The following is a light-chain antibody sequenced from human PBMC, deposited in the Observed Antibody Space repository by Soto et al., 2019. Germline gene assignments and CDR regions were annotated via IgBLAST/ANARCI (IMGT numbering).Light chain of an antibody. V-gene: IGLV2-11*01. CDR1: SSDVGGYNY. J-gene: IGLJ2*01. CDR2: DVT. Sequence: QSVLTQPLSVSGSPGQSVTISCTGTSSDVGGYNYVSWYQQHQGKAPKLMIYDVTKRPSGVPDRFSGSKSGNTASLTISGLQAEDEGDYYCCSYAAIYTYVVFGGGTKLTVL. CDR3: CSYAAIYTYVV.